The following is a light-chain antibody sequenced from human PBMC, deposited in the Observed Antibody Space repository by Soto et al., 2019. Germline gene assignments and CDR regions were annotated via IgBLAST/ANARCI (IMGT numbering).Light chain of an antibody. Sequence: QSVLTQPPSVSGAPGQRVTISCTGSRYNIGAGYDVHWYRQLPGTAPKLLLYGNTNRPSGVPDRFSGSKSGTSASLAITGLQAEDESDYYSQSYDTSLRGYVFGTGTKLTVL. CDR2: GNT. CDR3: QSYDTSLRGYV. V-gene: IGLV1-40*01. J-gene: IGLJ1*01. CDR1: RYNIGAGYD.